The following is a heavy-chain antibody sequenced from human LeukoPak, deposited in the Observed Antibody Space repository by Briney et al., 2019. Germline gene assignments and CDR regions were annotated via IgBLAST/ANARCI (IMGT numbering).Heavy chain of an antibody. Sequence: GSLRLSCAASGFTVSSNYMSWVRQAPGKGLEWIGYIYYSGSTNYNPSLKSRVTISVDTSKNQFSLKLSSVTAADTAVYYCARRNYYDSSHAFDIWGQGTMVTVSS. CDR1: GFTVSSNY. CDR3: ARRNYYDSSHAFDI. D-gene: IGHD3-22*01. J-gene: IGHJ3*02. V-gene: IGHV4-59*08. CDR2: IYYSGST.